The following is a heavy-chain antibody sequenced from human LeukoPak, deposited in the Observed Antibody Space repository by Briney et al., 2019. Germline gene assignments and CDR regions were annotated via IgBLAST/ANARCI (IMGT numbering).Heavy chain of an antibody. Sequence: SETLSLTCAVYGGSFSGYYWSWIRQPPGKGLEWIGEINHSGSTNYNPSLKSRVTISVDTSKNQFSLKLSSVTAADTAVYYCARGWFILTGYYSGYYFDYWGQGTLVTVSS. CDR3: ARGWFILTGYYSGYYFDY. CDR1: GGSFSGYY. D-gene: IGHD3-9*01. CDR2: INHSGST. J-gene: IGHJ4*02. V-gene: IGHV4-34*01.